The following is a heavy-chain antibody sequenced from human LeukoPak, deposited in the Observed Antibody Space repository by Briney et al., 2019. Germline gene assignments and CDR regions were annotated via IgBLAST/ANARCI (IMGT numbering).Heavy chain of an antibody. CDR2: ISGSGGSA. D-gene: IGHD5/OR15-5a*01. CDR3: AKDVSPRPRWFDP. V-gene: IGHV3-23*01. Sequence: GGSLRLSCAASGFSFSNYAMSGVRQVRGKGPEWVSAISGSGGSAYYADSVKGRFTVSRDNSKNTLYLQMNSLRVEDTAVYYCAKDVSPRPRWFDPWGQGTLVTVSS. J-gene: IGHJ5*02. CDR1: GFSFSNYA.